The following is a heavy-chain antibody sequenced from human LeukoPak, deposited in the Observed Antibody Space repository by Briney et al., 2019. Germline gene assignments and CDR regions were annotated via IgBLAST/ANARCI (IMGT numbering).Heavy chain of an antibody. D-gene: IGHD5-18*01. CDR3: ARSGLGRYRSGRMGGFVY. CDR2: IIPIFDTV. J-gene: IGHJ4*02. Sequence: SVKVSSKASGGTFSSYAISWVRQAPGQGLEWMGRIIPIFDTVNYAQKFQGRVTITTDESTSTAYMELSSLRSEDTAVYYCARSGLGRYRSGRMGGFVYWGQGTLVAVSS. V-gene: IGHV1-69*05. CDR1: GGTFSSYA.